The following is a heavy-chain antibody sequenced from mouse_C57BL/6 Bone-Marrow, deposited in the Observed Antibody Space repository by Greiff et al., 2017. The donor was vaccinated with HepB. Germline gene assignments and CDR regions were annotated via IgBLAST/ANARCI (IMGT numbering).Heavy chain of an antibody. D-gene: IGHD1-1*01. CDR1: GFTFSDYG. CDR3: ARNLPYYGSSSWFAY. CDR2: ISSGSSTI. V-gene: IGHV5-17*01. Sequence: EVMLVESGGGLVKPGGSLKLSCAASGFTFSDYGMHWVRQAPEKGLEWVAYISSGSSTIYYADTVKGRFTISRDNAKNTLFLQMTSLRSEDTAMYYCARNLPYYGSSSWFAYWGQGTLVTVSA. J-gene: IGHJ3*01.